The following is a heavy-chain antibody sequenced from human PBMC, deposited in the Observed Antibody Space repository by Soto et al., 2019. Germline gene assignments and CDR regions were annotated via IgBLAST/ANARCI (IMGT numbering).Heavy chain of an antibody. CDR1: GGSFSRYY. D-gene: IGHD6-19*01. Sequence: SETLSLTCAVYGGSFSRYYGSWIRQPAGKGLEWIGRIYTSGSTNYNPSLKSRVTMSVDTSKNQFSLRLSSVTAADTAVYYCGIALRGQWLVPDYHYGMDVWGQGTTVTVSS. J-gene: IGHJ6*02. V-gene: IGHV4-59*10. CDR2: IYTSGST. CDR3: GIALRGQWLVPDYHYGMDV.